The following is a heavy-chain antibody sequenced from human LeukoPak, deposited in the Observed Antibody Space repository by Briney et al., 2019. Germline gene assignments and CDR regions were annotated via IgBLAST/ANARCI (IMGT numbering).Heavy chain of an antibody. D-gene: IGHD2-2*01. Sequence: QSGGSLRLSCAASGFTFSSYGMHWVRQAPGKGLEWVAVISYDGSNKYYADSVKGRFTISRDNSKNTLYLQMNSLRAEDTAVYHCAKEPAATTLKWYFQHWGQGTLVTVSS. J-gene: IGHJ1*01. CDR1: GFTFSSYG. V-gene: IGHV3-30*18. CDR2: ISYDGSNK. CDR3: AKEPAATTLKWYFQH.